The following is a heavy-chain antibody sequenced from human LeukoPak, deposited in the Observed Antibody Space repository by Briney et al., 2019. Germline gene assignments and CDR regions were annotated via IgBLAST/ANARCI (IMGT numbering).Heavy chain of an antibody. V-gene: IGHV3-11*01. CDR1: GFIFSNAW. CDR2: ISSSGSTI. J-gene: IGHJ3*02. CDR3: ARPVVTPSAAHDAFDI. Sequence: GGSLRLSCAASGFIFSNAWMNWVRQAPGKGLEWVSYISSSGSTIYYADSVKGRFTISRDNAKNSLYLQMNSLRAEDTAVYYCARPVVTPSAAHDAFDIWGQGTMVTVSS. D-gene: IGHD4-23*01.